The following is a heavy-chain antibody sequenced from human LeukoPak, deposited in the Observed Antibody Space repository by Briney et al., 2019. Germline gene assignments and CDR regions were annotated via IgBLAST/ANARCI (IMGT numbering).Heavy chain of an antibody. CDR1: GYSFTSYW. CDR3: ARGLGIVVPDY. D-gene: IGHD6-19*01. Sequence: GESLKISCKGSGYSFTSYWISWVRQMPGKGLEWMGRIDPSDSYTNYSPSFQGQVTISADKSISIAYLQWSSLKASDTAMYYCARGLGIVVPDYWGQGTLVTVSS. J-gene: IGHJ4*02. CDR2: IDPSDSYT. V-gene: IGHV5-10-1*04.